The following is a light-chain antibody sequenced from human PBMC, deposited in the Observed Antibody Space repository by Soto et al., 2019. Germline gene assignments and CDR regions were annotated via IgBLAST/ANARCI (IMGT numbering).Light chain of an antibody. CDR1: TSNIGSNT. Sequence: QAVLTQPPSASGTPGQRVTISCSGSTSNIGSNTVNWYQQLPGTAPKLLIYSNNQRPSGVPDRFPGSKSGTSASLAISGLQSEDEADYYCAAWDDSLSGYVFVTGTKVTVL. V-gene: IGLV1-44*01. CDR3: AAWDDSLSGYV. J-gene: IGLJ1*01. CDR2: SNN.